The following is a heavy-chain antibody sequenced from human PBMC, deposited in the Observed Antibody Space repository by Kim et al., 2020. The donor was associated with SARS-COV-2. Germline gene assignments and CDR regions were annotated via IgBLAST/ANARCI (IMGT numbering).Heavy chain of an antibody. V-gene: IGHV4-31*03. D-gene: IGHD5-18*01. Sequence: SETLSLTCTVSGGSISSGGYYWSWIRQHPGKGLEWIGYIYYSGSTYYNPSLKSRVTISVDTSKNQFSLKLSSVTAADTAVYYCASTVDTAMAALDYWGQGTLVTVSS. CDR2: IYYSGST. CDR1: GGSISSGGYY. CDR3: ASTVDTAMAALDY. J-gene: IGHJ4*02.